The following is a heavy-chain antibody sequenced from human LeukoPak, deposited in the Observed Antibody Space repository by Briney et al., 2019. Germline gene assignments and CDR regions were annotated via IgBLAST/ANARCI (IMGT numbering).Heavy chain of an antibody. D-gene: IGHD3-10*01. J-gene: IGHJ6*04. Sequence: ASVKVSCKASGGTFSSYAISWVRQAPGQGLEWMGGIIPIFGTANYAQKFQGRVTITADESTSTAYMELSSQRSEDTAVYYCARSFGSGSPWDYYYYGMDVWGKGTTVTVSS. V-gene: IGHV1-69*13. CDR2: IIPIFGTA. CDR3: ARSFGSGSPWDYYYYGMDV. CDR1: GGTFSSYA.